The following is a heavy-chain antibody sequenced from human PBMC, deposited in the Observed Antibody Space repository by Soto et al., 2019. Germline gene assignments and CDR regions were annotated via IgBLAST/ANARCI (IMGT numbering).Heavy chain of an antibody. CDR2: IYSGGNT. V-gene: IGHV3-66*01. CDR1: GFTLNNNY. Sequence: PEGSLRLSCAVSGFTLNNNYMSWVRQAPGKGLEWVSVIYSGGNTDYAESVRGRFTVSRDTSKNTLYLQMNSLRAEDTAMYYCTRDSSYYGAGRGVLDYWGQGTPVRVSS. D-gene: IGHD3-10*01. J-gene: IGHJ4*02. CDR3: TRDSSYYGAGRGVLDY.